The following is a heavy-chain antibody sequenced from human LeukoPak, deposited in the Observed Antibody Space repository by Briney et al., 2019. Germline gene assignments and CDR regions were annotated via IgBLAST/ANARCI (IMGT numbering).Heavy chain of an antibody. V-gene: IGHV3-21*04. Sequence: SGGSLRLSCAASGFTFSSYSMNWVRQAPGKGLEWVSSISSSSSYIYYADSVKGRFTISRDNAKNSLYLQMNSLRAEDTAVYYCARDGSSIVRAFDIWGQGTLVTVSS. J-gene: IGHJ3*02. CDR1: GFTFSSYS. CDR2: ISSSSSYI. D-gene: IGHD3-10*01. CDR3: ARDGSSIVRAFDI.